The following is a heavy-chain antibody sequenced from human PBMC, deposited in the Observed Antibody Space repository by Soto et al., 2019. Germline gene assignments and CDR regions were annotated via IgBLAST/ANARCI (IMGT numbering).Heavy chain of an antibody. J-gene: IGHJ4*02. Sequence: QLQLHESGPGLVKPSETLSLTCRLSGASITSTTYFWAWIRKTPGKGLEWVGSIYYIGKTHYNPSIKSRATISVDRSRNQFCLEVKSVTAADTAVYYCAKNLPRTGRFDYWGQGPVVTVSS. CDR1: GASITSTTYF. V-gene: IGHV4-39*01. CDR2: IYYIGKT. CDR3: AKNLPRTGRFDY.